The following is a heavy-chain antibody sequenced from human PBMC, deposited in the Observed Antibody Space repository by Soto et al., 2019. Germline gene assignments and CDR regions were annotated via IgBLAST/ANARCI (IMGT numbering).Heavy chain of an antibody. Sequence: SGPTLVNPTQTLTLTCTFSGFSLSTSGGGGGWIRQPPGKALVWLALIYWDDDKRYSQSLKSRLTITKETSKNQGVLTMTNMDPVDSSTYYCEHTETGAFDYWGQGTLVTVSS. V-gene: IGHV2-5*02. J-gene: IGHJ4*02. CDR2: IYWDDDK. CDR3: EHTETGAFDY. D-gene: IGHD2-8*02. CDR1: GFSLSTSGGG.